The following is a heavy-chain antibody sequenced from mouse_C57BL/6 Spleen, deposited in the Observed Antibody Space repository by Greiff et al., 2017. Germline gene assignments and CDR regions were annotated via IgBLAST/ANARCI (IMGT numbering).Heavy chain of an antibody. Sequence: EVKLVESGEGLVKPGGSLKLSCAASGFTFSSYAMSWVRQTPEKRLEWVAYISSGGDYIYYADTVQGRFTISRDNARNTLYLQMSSLKSEDTAMYYCTRDRDGYDAMDYWGQGTSVTVSS. D-gene: IGHD2-3*01. J-gene: IGHJ4*01. CDR1: GFTFSSYA. CDR3: TRDRDGYDAMDY. CDR2: ISSGGDYI. V-gene: IGHV5-9-1*02.